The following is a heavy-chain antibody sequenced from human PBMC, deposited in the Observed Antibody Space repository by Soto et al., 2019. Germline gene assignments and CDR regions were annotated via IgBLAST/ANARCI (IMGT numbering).Heavy chain of an antibody. J-gene: IGHJ5*02. V-gene: IGHV4-4*02. CDR1: GGSISSSNW. D-gene: IGHD6-19*01. Sequence: SETLSLTCAVSGGSISSSNWWSWVRQPPGKGLEWIGEIYHSGSTNYNPSLKSRVTISVDKSRNQFSLKLSSVTAADTAVYYCARDVSSGWYYWFDPWGQGTLVSVPS. CDR3: ARDVSSGWYYWFDP. CDR2: IYHSGST.